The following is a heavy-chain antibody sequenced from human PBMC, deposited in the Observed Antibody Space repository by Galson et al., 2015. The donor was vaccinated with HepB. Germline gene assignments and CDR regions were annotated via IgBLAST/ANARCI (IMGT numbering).Heavy chain of an antibody. CDR3: AKVFRGSGSSYRDNWFDP. Sequence: SLRLSCAASGFTFSSYAMSWVRQAPGKGLEWVSAISGSGGSTYYADSVKGRFTISRDNSKNTLYLQMNSLRAEDTAVYYCAKVFRGSGSSYRDNWFDPWGQGTLVTVSS. CDR2: ISGSGGST. J-gene: IGHJ5*02. V-gene: IGHV3-23*01. D-gene: IGHD3-10*01. CDR1: GFTFSSYA.